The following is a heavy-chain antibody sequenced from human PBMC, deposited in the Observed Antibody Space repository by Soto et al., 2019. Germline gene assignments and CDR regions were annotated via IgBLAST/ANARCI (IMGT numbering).Heavy chain of an antibody. CDR1: GFTFSSYG. Sequence: QVQLVESGGGVVQPGRSLRLSCAASGFTFSSYGMHWVRQAPGKGLEWVAVIGYDGSNKYYADSVKGAFTISRDNSKNTLYLEMNSLRAEDTAVYYCARAQGEWALRNDAFDIWGQGTMVTVSS. V-gene: IGHV3-33*01. CDR3: ARAQGEWALRNDAFDI. D-gene: IGHD1-26*01. J-gene: IGHJ3*02. CDR2: IGYDGSNK.